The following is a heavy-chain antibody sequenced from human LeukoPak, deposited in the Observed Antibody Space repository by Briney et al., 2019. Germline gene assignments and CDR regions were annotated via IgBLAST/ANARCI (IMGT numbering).Heavy chain of an antibody. CDR1: GGSISSYY. CDR2: IYNSGST. J-gene: IGHJ3*02. CDR3: ARDGVWAYSGMSRSAFDI. Sequence: NTSETLSLTCTVSGGSISSYYWNWIRQPPGKGLEWIGYIYNSGSTSYNPSLESRVTISADTSKNQFSLNVTSVTAADTAVYYCARDGVWAYSGMSRSAFDIWGQGTMVTVSS. V-gene: IGHV4-59*01. D-gene: IGHD1-26*01.